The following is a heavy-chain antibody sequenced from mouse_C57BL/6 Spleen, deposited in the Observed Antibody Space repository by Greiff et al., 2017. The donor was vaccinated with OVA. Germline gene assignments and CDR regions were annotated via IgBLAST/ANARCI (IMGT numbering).Heavy chain of an antibody. CDR2: IRNKANGYTT. D-gene: IGHD1-1*01. Sequence: EVQGVESGGGLVQPGGSLSLSCAASGFTFTDYYMSWVRQPPGKALEWLGFIRNKANGYTTEYSASVKGRFTISRDNSQSILYLQMNALRAEDSATYYCARLDYGSSYWYFDVWGTGTTVTVSS. CDR3: ARLDYGSSYWYFDV. J-gene: IGHJ1*03. V-gene: IGHV7-3*01. CDR1: GFTFTDYY.